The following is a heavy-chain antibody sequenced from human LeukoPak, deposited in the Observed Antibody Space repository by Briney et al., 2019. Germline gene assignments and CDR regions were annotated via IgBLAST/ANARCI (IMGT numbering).Heavy chain of an antibody. CDR1: GFTFSNYW. CDR2: IKTDGSST. Sequence: PGGSLRLSCEASGFTFSNYWMHWVRQAPGKGLVWVSRIKTDGSSTNYADSVKGRFTISRDNAKSTLYLQMNSLRAEDTAVYFCARDLGPHGGSPGGYWGQGTLVTVSS. CDR3: ARDLGPHGGSPGGY. J-gene: IGHJ4*02. V-gene: IGHV3-74*01. D-gene: IGHD2-15*01.